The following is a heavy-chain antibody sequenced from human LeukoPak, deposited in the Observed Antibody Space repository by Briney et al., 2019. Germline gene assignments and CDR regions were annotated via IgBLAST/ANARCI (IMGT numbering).Heavy chain of an antibody. D-gene: IGHD4-17*01. CDR3: TSHRDYGDYRDAFDI. CDR2: IYPGDSDT. J-gene: IGHJ3*02. Sequence: GESLKISCKGSGYSFSSYWIGWVRQMPGKGLEWMGIIYPGDSDTRYSPSFQGQVTISADKSISTAYLQWSSLKASDTAMYYCTSHRDYGDYRDAFDIWGQGTMVTVSS. CDR1: GYSFSSYW. V-gene: IGHV5-51*01.